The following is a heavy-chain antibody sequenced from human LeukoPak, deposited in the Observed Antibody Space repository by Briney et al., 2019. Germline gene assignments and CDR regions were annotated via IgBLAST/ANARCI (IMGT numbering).Heavy chain of an antibody. V-gene: IGHV4-59*01. Sequence: SETLSLTCTVSGGFFSSYYWSWIRQPPGKGLEWIGYIYYSGSTNYNPSLKSRVTISVDTSKNQISLKLSSVTAADTAVYYCARVRDGDYADLWGRGTLVTVSS. CDR2: IYYSGST. CDR1: GGFFSSYY. J-gene: IGHJ2*01. D-gene: IGHD4-17*01. CDR3: ARVRDGDYADL.